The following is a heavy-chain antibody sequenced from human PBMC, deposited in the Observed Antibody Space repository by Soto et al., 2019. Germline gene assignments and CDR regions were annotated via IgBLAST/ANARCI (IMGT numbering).Heavy chain of an antibody. J-gene: IGHJ4*02. CDR3: AGPAPAGKDY. CDR2: IYNSGNA. V-gene: IGHV4-39*02. Sequence: QLQLQESGPGLVKPSETLSLTCTVSGGSISSSTYYWGWIRQPPGKGLEWIGSIYNSGNAYYHPSLKSRVTIAVDTSKNHFSLKVSSVTAADTAVYYCAGPAPAGKDYGGQGTLVTVSS. D-gene: IGHD6-13*01. CDR1: GGSISSSTYY.